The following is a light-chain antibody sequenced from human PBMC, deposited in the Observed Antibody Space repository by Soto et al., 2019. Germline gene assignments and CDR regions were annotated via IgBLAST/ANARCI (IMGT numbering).Light chain of an antibody. CDR1: QSITTF. Sequence: GYRVNITFLASQSITTFVAWYQQKPGKAPKLLIYDASTLETGVPSRFSGNGYGTEFTLTISSLQPDDFATYYCQQYNTYSATFGQGTKVDIK. J-gene: IGKJ1*01. CDR3: QQYNTYSAT. V-gene: IGKV1-5*01. CDR2: DAS.